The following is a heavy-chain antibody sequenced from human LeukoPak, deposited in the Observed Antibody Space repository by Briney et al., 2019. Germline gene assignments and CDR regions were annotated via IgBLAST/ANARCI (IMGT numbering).Heavy chain of an antibody. D-gene: IGHD6-19*01. J-gene: IGHJ4*02. CDR1: GFTFSSYS. CDR3: ARDTIAVAGGFDY. CDR2: ISSSRSTI. Sequence: GSLRLSCAASGFTFSSYSMNWVRQAPGKGREWVSYISSSRSTIYYADSVKGRFTISRDNAKNSLYLQMNSLRDEDTAVYYCARDTIAVAGGFDYWGRGTLVTVSS. V-gene: IGHV3-48*02.